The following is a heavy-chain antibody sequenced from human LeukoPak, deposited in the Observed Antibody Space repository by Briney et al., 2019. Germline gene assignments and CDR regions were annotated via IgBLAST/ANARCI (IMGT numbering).Heavy chain of an antibody. CDR1: GYSFTSYW. Sequence: GESLKISCKGSGYSFTSYWIGWVRQMPGKGLEWMGIIYLGDSDTRYSPSFQGQVTISADKPISTAYLQWCSLKASDTAMYYCARPGAGYNSDDAFDIWGQGTMVTVSS. CDR3: ARPGAGYNSDDAFDI. J-gene: IGHJ3*02. D-gene: IGHD5-24*01. V-gene: IGHV5-51*01. CDR2: IYLGDSDT.